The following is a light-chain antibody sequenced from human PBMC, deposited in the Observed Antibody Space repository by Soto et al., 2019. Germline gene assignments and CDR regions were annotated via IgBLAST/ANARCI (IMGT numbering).Light chain of an antibody. CDR2: LGS. Sequence: DIVMTQSPLSLPVTPGEPASISCRSSQSLLHSDGYNYLDWFLQRPGQSPQLLIYLGSSRASAVPDRFSGSGSGTDFTLKISRVEAEDVGVSYCMQALQTPLTFGGGTKVDIK. CDR3: MQALQTPLT. V-gene: IGKV2-28*01. J-gene: IGKJ4*01. CDR1: QSLLHSDGYNY.